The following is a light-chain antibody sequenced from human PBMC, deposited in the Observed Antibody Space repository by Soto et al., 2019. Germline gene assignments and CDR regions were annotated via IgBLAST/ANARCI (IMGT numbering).Light chain of an antibody. J-gene: IGLJ2*01. CDR2: EDN. CDR3: QSYDSSNVV. V-gene: IGLV6-57*02. Sequence: NFMLTQPHSVSESPGKTVTISCTGSSGSIASNYVQRYQQRPGSAPTTVIYEDNQRPSGVPDRFSGSIDSSSNSASLTISGLKTEDEADYFCQSYDSSNVVFGGGTKLTV. CDR1: SGSIASNY.